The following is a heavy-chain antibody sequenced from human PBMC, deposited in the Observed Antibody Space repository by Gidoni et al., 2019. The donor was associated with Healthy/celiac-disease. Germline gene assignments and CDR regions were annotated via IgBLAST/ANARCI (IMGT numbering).Heavy chain of an antibody. V-gene: IGHV4-34*01. CDR1: GGSFSGYY. J-gene: IGHJ4*02. CDR2: INHSGST. CDR3: ARGYSGYVNFDY. D-gene: IGHD5-12*01. Sequence: QVQLQQWGAGPLKPSETLSLTCAAYGGSFSGYYWSWIRQPPGKGLEWIGDINHSGSTNYNPSLKSRVTISVDTSKNQFSLKLSSVTAADTAVYYCARGYSGYVNFDYWGQGTLVTVSS.